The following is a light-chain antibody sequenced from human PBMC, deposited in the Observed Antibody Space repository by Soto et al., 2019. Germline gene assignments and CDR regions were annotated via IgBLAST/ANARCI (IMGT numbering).Light chain of an antibody. CDR2: FAS. V-gene: IGKV1-9*01. Sequence: DIQLTQSPSFLSASEGDRVTIACRASQGISNLLAWYQQKPGKAPKLLISFASTLQSGVPSRFTVSGSWTEFTLTLSSLQPEAFATYYCQQFNSYPRTFGQGTTVEIK. CDR3: QQFNSYPRT. CDR1: QGISNL. J-gene: IGKJ1*01.